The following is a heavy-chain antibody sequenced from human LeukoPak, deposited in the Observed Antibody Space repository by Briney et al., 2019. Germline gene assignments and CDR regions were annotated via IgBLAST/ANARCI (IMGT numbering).Heavy chain of an antibody. CDR1: GFTFSSYA. CDR2: ISGSGGST. V-gene: IGHV3-23*01. J-gene: IGHJ4*02. D-gene: IGHD6-19*01. CDR3: AKGGPRQWLVPLFGPAALDY. Sequence: GGSLRLSCAASGFTFSSYAMSWVRQAPGKGLEWVSAISGSGGSTYYADSVKGRLTISRDNSKNTLYLQMNSLRAEDTAVYYCAKGGPRQWLVPLFGPAALDYWGQGTLVTVSS.